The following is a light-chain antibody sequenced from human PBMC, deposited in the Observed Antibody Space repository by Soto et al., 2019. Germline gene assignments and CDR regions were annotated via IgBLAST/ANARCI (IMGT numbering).Light chain of an antibody. CDR2: GAS. CDR3: QHYNSYSRP. CDR1: QSVRSN. Sequence: EIVMTQSPVTLSVSPGERATLSCRASQSVRSNLAWYQQKPGQAPSLLIYGASSRATGIPDRFSGSGSGTDFTLTISSLQPDDFATYYCQHYNSYSRPFGQGTKVDIK. J-gene: IGKJ1*01. V-gene: IGKV3D-15*01.